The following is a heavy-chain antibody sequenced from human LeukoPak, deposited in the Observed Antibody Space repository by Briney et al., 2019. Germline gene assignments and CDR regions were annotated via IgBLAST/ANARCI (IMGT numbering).Heavy chain of an antibody. CDR3: ARQDTAMPTDY. CDR2: ISSNGGST. CDR1: GFTFSNYA. V-gene: IGHV3-64*01. D-gene: IGHD5-18*01. Sequence: GGSLRLSCAASGFTFSNYAMHWVRQAPGKGLEYVSAISSNGGSTYYANSVRGRFTISRDNSKNTLYLQMGSLRAEDMAVYYCARQDTAMPTDYWGQGTLVTVSS. J-gene: IGHJ4*02.